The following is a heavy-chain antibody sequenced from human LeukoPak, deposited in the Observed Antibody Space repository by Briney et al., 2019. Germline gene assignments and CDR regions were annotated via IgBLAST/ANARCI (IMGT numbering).Heavy chain of an antibody. CDR3: AKDGAMVRGVIISYYFDY. D-gene: IGHD3-10*01. Sequence: GGSLRLSCAASGFTFSNYGMHWVRQAPGKGLEWVAVISYDGSNKYYADSVEGRFTISRDNSKNTLYLQMNSLRAEDTAVYYCAKDGAMVRGVIISYYFDYWGQGTLVTVSS. J-gene: IGHJ4*02. CDR1: GFTFSNYG. V-gene: IGHV3-30*18. CDR2: ISYDGSNK.